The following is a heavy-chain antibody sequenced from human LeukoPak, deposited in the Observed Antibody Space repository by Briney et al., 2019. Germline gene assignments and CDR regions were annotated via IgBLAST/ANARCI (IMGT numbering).Heavy chain of an antibody. Sequence: SVKVSCKASGGTFSSYAISWARQAPGQGLEWMGGIIPIFGTANYAQKFQGRVTITADESTSTAYMELSSLRSEDTAVYYCARGSRQWLALVWFDPWGQGTLVTVSS. CDR2: IIPIFGTA. CDR3: ARGSRQWLALVWFDP. J-gene: IGHJ5*02. V-gene: IGHV1-69*13. CDR1: GGTFSSYA. D-gene: IGHD6-19*01.